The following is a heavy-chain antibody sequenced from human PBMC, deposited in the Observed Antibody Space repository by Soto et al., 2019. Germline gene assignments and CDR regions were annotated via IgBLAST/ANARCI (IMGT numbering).Heavy chain of an antibody. CDR1: GGSISSGGYS. V-gene: IGHV4-30-2*01. J-gene: IGHJ4*02. D-gene: IGHD1-26*01. CDR2: IYHSGST. Sequence: QLQLQESGSGLVKPSQTLSLTCAVSGGSISSGGYSWSWIRQPPGKGLEWIGYIYHSGSTYYNPSLXSXGXLXXDRSKNQCSLKLSSVTAADTAVYYCAAGGGLKRYYWGQGTLVTVSS. CDR3: AAGGGLKRYY.